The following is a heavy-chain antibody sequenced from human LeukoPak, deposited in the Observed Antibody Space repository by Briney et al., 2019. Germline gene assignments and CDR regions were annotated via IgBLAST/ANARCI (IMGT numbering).Heavy chain of an antibody. CDR1: GFTFSSYA. V-gene: IGHV3-30-3*01. J-gene: IGHJ6*02. D-gene: IGHD3-16*01. CDR3: ARGQNKGLQGYYGMDV. Sequence: PGGSLRLSCAASGFTFSSYAMHWVRQAPGKGLEWVAVISYDGSNKYYADSVKGRFTISRDNSKNALYLQMNSLRAEDTAVYYCARGQNKGLQGYYGMDVWGQGTTVTVSS. CDR2: ISYDGSNK.